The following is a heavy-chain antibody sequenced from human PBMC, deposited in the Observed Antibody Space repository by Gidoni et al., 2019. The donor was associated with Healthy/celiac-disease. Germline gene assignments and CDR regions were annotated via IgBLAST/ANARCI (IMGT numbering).Heavy chain of an antibody. J-gene: IGHJ4*02. Sequence: QVQLQESGPGLVKPSETLSLTCTVSGGSISSYYWSWIRQPPGKGLEWIGYIYYSGSTNYNPSLKSRVTISVDTSKNQFSLKLSSVTAADTAVYYCARRKGYCSGGSCYRYYFDYWGQGTLVTVSS. V-gene: IGHV4-59*01. CDR1: GGSISSYY. CDR2: IYYSGST. CDR3: ARRKGYCSGGSCYRYYFDY. D-gene: IGHD2-15*01.